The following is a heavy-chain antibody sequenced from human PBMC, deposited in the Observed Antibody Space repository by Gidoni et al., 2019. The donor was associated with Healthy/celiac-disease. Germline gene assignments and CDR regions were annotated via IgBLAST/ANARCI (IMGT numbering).Heavy chain of an antibody. Sequence: QVQLVESGGGVVQPGRSLRLSCAASGFTFSSYAMHWVRQAPGKGLEWVAVISYDGSNKYYADSVKGRFTISRDNSKNTLYLQMNSLRAEDTAVYYCASNSSPYYYYGMDVWGKGTTVTVSS. CDR1: GFTFSSYA. CDR3: ASNSSPYYYYGMDV. D-gene: IGHD6-13*01. J-gene: IGHJ6*04. CDR2: ISYDGSNK. V-gene: IGHV3-30-3*01.